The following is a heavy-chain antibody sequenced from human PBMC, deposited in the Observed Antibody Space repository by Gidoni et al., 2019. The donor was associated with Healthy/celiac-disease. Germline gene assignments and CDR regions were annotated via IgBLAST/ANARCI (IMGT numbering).Heavy chain of an antibody. V-gene: IGHV3-23*01. J-gene: IGHJ4*02. CDR1: GFTFSSYA. CDR3: ANPHIYYDSSGSNWGN. Sequence: EVQLLESGGGLVQPGGSLRLSCAASGFTFSSYAMSWVRQAPGKGLEWVSAISGSGGSTYYADSVKGRFTISRDNSKNTLYLQMNSLRAEDTAVYYCANPHIYYDSSGSNWGNWGQGTLVTVSS. CDR2: ISGSGGST. D-gene: IGHD3-22*01.